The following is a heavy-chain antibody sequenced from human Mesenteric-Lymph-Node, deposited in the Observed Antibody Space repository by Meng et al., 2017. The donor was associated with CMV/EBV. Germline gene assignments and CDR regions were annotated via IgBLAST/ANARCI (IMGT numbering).Heavy chain of an antibody. V-gene: IGHV1-2*02. Sequence: ASVKVSCKASGYTFTGYHMYWVRQAPGQGLEWMGWINPNSGGTNYAQKFQGRVTMTRDTSISTAYMELTRLQSDDTAVYYCASSIAVAGTDAFDIWGQGTVVT. CDR1: GYTFTGYH. CDR2: INPNSGGT. J-gene: IGHJ3*02. CDR3: ASSIAVAGTDAFDI. D-gene: IGHD6-19*01.